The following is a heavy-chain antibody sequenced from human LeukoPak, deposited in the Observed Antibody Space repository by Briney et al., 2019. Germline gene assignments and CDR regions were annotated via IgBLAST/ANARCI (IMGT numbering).Heavy chain of an antibody. V-gene: IGHV3-30*01. D-gene: IGHD3-10*01. CDR3: ARDRDGEGYSDY. CDR1: GFTFSSYA. CDR2: ISYDGSNK. Sequence: GGSLRLSCAASGFTFSSYAMHWVRQAPGKGLEWEAVISYDGSNKYYADSVKGRFTISRDNSKNTLYLQMNSLRAEDTAVYYCARDRDGEGYSDYWGQGTLVTVSS. J-gene: IGHJ4*02.